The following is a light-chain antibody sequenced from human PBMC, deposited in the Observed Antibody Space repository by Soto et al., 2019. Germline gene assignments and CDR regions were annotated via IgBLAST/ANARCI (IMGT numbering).Light chain of an antibody. V-gene: IGLV1-40*01. CDR1: SSNIGANYD. Sequence: QSVLTQPPSVSGAPGQRVTISYTGSSSNIGANYDVHWYQQRPGTAPKLLIFGNSNRPSGVPDRFSGSKSGTSASLAITGLQAEDEGDYYCQSYDSTLSARYVFGTGTKVTVL. J-gene: IGLJ1*01. CDR3: QSYDSTLSARYV. CDR2: GNS.